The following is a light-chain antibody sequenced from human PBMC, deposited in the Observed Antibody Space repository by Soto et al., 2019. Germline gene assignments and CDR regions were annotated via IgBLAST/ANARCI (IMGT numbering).Light chain of an antibody. CDR1: QSVSSSY. CDR2: GAS. V-gene: IGKV3-20*01. J-gene: IGKJ1*01. CDR3: QQYGSSRGT. Sequence: EIVLTQSPGTLSLSPGERATLSCRASQSVSSSYLAWYQQKPGQAPRPLIYGASSRATGIPDRFSGSESGTDFTLTISRLEPEDFSVYYCQQYGSSRGTFGQGNKVEIK.